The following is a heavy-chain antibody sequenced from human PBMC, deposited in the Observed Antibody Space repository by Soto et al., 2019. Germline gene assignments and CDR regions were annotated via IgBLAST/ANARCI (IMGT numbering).Heavy chain of an antibody. CDR3: AKDSRRFDY. J-gene: IGHJ4*02. Sequence: GSLRLSCTASGFTFTTSAVSWVRQAPGKGLEWVSVMSGSGATTHYADSVKGRFTISRDNSKNTVYLHMSSLRAEDTAVYYCAKDSRRFDYWGQGTLVTVSS. CDR1: GFTFTTSA. CDR2: MSGSGATT. V-gene: IGHV3-23*01. D-gene: IGHD3-10*01.